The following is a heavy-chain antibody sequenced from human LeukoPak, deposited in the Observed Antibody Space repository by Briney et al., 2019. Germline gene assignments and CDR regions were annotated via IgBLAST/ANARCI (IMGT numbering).Heavy chain of an antibody. CDR3: ARQGYISSSTADF. CDR2: ISGHNDNT. D-gene: IGHD6-6*01. Sequence: ASVKVSCKTSGYTFISYGMSWLRQAPGQGFEWLGWISGHNDNTNYAQKIEGRVTLTTDRATSTAHMELRSLRPDDTAVYYCARQGYISSSTADFWGQGTLVTVSS. J-gene: IGHJ4*02. V-gene: IGHV1-18*01. CDR1: GYTFISYG.